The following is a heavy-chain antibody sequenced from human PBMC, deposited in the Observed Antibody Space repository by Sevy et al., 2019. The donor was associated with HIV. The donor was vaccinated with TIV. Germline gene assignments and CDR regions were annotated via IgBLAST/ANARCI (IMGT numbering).Heavy chain of an antibody. Sequence: GGSLRLSCSASGFNVRSFSMHWVRQAPGKGLEWVAAFLYNVRTEEYADSVRGRFTISRDNSKNTVNLEMKGLRVEDTALYFCARDSARVFVPTAGFDSWGQGVLVTVSS. CDR2: FLYNVRTE. J-gene: IGHJ5*01. CDR1: GFNVRSFS. D-gene: IGHD1-1*01. CDR3: ARDSARVFVPTAGFDS. V-gene: IGHV3-33*01.